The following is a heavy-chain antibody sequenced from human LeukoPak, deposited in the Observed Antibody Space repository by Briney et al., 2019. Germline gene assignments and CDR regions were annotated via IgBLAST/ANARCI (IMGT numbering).Heavy chain of an antibody. CDR2: ISGSGGST. Sequence: GGSLRLSCAASGFTFSSYAMSWVRQAPGKGLEWVSAISGSGGSTYYADSVKGRFTISRDNAKNSLYLQMNSLRAEDTAVYYCARDGGNFPFDYWGQGTLVTVSS. CDR1: GFTFSSYA. V-gene: IGHV3-23*01. D-gene: IGHD4-23*01. CDR3: ARDGGNFPFDY. J-gene: IGHJ4*02.